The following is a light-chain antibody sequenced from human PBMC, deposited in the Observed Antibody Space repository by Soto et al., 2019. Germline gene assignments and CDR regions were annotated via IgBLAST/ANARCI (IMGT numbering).Light chain of an antibody. CDR1: QSISSW. J-gene: IGKJ1*01. CDR3: QQYSSFSRT. CDR2: DAS. Sequence: DIQMTQSPSTLSASLGDRVTITCRASQSISSWLAWYQQKPGKAPKLLIYDASSLESGVPSRFSGSGSGTEFSLTISSLQPDDFATFYCQQYSSFSRTFGQGTKVDIK. V-gene: IGKV1-5*01.